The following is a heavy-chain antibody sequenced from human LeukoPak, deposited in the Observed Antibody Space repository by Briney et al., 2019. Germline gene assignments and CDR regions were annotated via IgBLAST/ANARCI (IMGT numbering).Heavy chain of an antibody. J-gene: IGHJ3*02. CDR2: IYTSGST. D-gene: IGHD4-17*01. CDR3: AGFAVTTRGAFDI. CDR1: GGSISSGSYY. Sequence: SSETLSLTCTVSGGSISSGSYYWSWIRQPAGKGLEWIGRIYTSGSTNYNPSLKSRVTISVDTSKDQFSLKLSSVTAADTAVYYCAGFAVTTRGAFDIWGQGTMVTVSS. V-gene: IGHV4-61*02.